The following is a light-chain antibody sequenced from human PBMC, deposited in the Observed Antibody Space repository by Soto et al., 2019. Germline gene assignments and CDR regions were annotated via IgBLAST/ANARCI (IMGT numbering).Light chain of an antibody. Sequence: QTVVTQEPSLSVSPGGTVTLTCGLTSGSVSSTSYPSWYQQTPGQPPRTLIYNTDTRSSGVPDRFSGSILGNKAALTITRAQADDECDYYCVLYLGSGISVFGGGTKVTVL. CDR3: VLYLGSGISV. V-gene: IGLV8-61*01. CDR2: NTD. J-gene: IGLJ3*02. CDR1: SGSVSSTSY.